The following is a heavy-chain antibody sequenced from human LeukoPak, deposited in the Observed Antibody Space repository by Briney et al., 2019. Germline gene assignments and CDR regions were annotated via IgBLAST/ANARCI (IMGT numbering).Heavy chain of an antibody. J-gene: IGHJ6*02. Sequence: SETLSLTCTVSGGSISSYYWSWIRQPPGKGLEWIGYIYYSGSTNYNPSLKSRVTISVDTSKNQFSLKLSSVTAADTAVYYCARDQGAVARLRDYGMDVWGQGTTVTVSS. V-gene: IGHV4-59*01. D-gene: IGHD6-19*01. CDR2: IYYSGST. CDR3: ARDQGAVARLRDYGMDV. CDR1: GGSISSYY.